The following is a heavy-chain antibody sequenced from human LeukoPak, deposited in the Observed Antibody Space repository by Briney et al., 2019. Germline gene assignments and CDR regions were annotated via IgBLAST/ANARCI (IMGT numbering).Heavy chain of an antibody. D-gene: IGHD3-3*01. CDR2: IKQDGSEK. J-gene: IGHJ3*02. V-gene: IGHV3-7*01. Sequence: AGTSLRLSCAASGFTFSNYWMNWVRQAPGKGLEWVANIKQDGSEKNYVDSVKGRFTISRDNARNSLFLQMNSLRAEDTAVYYCARDITIFGMKDAFDIWGQGTMVTVSS. CDR3: ARDITIFGMKDAFDI. CDR1: GFTFSNYW.